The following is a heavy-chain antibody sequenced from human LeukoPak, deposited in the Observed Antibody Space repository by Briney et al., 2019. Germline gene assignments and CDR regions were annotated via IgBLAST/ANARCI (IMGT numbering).Heavy chain of an antibody. D-gene: IGHD5-12*01. CDR1: GYTFTSFD. V-gene: IGHV1-8*01. Sequence: ASVTVSCKASGYTFTSFDINWVREATGQGLEWMGWMNPNSGNTGYAQKFQGRVTMTRNTSISTAYMELSSLRSEDTAVYYCARWRGYGGSDYWGQGTLVTVSS. J-gene: IGHJ4*02. CDR2: MNPNSGNT. CDR3: ARWRGYGGSDY.